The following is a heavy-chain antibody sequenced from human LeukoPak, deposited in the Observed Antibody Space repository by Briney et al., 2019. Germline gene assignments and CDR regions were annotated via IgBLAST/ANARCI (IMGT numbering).Heavy chain of an antibody. Sequence: SETLSLTCTVSGGSISSYYWSWVRQPPGKGLEWIGYIHYSGSTNSNPSLKSRVAISIDTSKNQFSLRLSSVTAADTAVYYCARDDISTLDYWGQGTLVTVSS. D-gene: IGHD3-16*01. CDR1: GGSISSYY. CDR3: ARDDISTLDY. J-gene: IGHJ4*02. CDR2: IHYSGST. V-gene: IGHV4-59*12.